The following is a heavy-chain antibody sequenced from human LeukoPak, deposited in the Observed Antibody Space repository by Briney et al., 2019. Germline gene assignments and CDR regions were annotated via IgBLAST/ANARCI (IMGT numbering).Heavy chain of an antibody. Sequence: PSGTLSLTCAVSGGSISSSNWWSWVRQPPGKGLEWIGEIYHSGSTNYNPSLKSRVTISVDRSKNQFSLKLSSVTAADTAVYYCARGVGGYSSGWYRTHFDNWGQGTLVTVSS. V-gene: IGHV4-4*02. CDR2: IYHSGST. D-gene: IGHD6-19*01. J-gene: IGHJ4*02. CDR1: GGSISSSNW. CDR3: ARGVGGYSSGWYRTHFDN.